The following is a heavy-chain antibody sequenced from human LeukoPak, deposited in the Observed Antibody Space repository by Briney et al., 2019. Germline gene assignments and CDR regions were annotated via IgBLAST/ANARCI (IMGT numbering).Heavy chain of an antibody. CDR3: ARVPYCSGGSCYWFDP. V-gene: IGHV4-4*02. CDR1: GGSISSSNW. Sequence: SGTLSLTCAVSGGSISSSNWWSWVRQPPGKGLEWIGEIYHGGSTNYNPSLKSRVTISVDKSKNQFSLKLSSVTAADTAVYYCARVPYCSGGSCYWFDPWGQGTLVTVSS. J-gene: IGHJ5*02. CDR2: IYHGGST. D-gene: IGHD2-15*01.